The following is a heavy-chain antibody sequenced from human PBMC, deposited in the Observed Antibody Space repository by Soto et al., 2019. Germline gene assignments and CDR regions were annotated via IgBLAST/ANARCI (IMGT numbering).Heavy chain of an antibody. Sequence: PGQSLKISGTVCGYHFTRYWIAWVRPTPGKGLEWMGIIYPGDSDTKYSPSFQGQVTISADKSISTAYLQWSSLKASDTAMYYCARVYSGSVYYYYYGMDGWGQGTTVTLSS. V-gene: IGHV5-51*01. J-gene: IGHJ6*02. CDR1: GYHFTRYW. CDR2: IYPGDSDT. CDR3: ARVYSGSVYYYYYGMDG. D-gene: IGHD6-19*01.